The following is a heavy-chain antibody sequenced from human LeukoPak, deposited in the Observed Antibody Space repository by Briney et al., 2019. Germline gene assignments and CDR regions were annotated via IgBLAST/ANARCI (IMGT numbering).Heavy chain of an antibody. CDR3: AARFDY. V-gene: IGHV3-30*03. CDR1: GFTFSSYG. J-gene: IGHJ4*02. Sequence: GWSLRLSCAASGFTFSSYGMHWVRQAPGKGLEGVAVISYDGSNKYYADSVKGRFTISRDNSKNTLYLQMNSLRAEDTAVYYCAARFDYWGQGTLVTVSS. CDR2: ISYDGSNK.